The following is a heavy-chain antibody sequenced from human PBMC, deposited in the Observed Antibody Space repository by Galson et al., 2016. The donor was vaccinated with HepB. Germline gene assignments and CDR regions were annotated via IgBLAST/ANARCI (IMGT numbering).Heavy chain of an antibody. D-gene: IGHD6-19*01. CDR2: IRGSGTGT. CDR3: AKISFVGYNSGWGGSFDI. V-gene: IGHV3-23*01. Sequence: SLRLSCAASGFTFSEHYMEWVRQAAGKGLEWVSAIRGSGTGTSYTDSVKGRFTISRDNSKNTLYMQMNSLRAEDAAVYYCAKISFVGYNSGWGGSFDIWGRGTMVTVSS. CDR1: GFTFSEHY. J-gene: IGHJ3*02.